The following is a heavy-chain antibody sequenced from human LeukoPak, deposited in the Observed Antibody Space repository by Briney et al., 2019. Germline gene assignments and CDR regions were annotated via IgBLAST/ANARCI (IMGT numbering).Heavy chain of an antibody. D-gene: IGHD5-24*01. V-gene: IGHV4-59*12. CDR1: GDSMSDYF. CDR2: IHYTGST. CDR3: ARSDGYNYWGFDY. J-gene: IGHJ4*02. Sequence: SETLSLTCTVSGDSMSDYFWTWIRQPPGKGLECIGYIHYTGSTNYNPSLKSRVTISVDTSKSQFSLKLSSVTAADTAVYYCARSDGYNYWGFDYWGQGTLVTVSS.